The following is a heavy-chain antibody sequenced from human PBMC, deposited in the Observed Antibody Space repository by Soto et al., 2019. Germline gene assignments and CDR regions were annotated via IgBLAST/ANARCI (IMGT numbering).Heavy chain of an antibody. Sequence: QVQLVESGGGVVQPGRSLRLSCAASGFTFSSYGMHWVRQAPGKGLEWVAVISYDGSNKYYADSVKGRFTISRDNSENTLYLQMNSLRAEDTAVYYCAKDRLVRPAFDYWGQGTLVTVSS. CDR3: AKDRLVRPAFDY. V-gene: IGHV3-30*18. CDR1: GFTFSSYG. D-gene: IGHD6-19*01. CDR2: ISYDGSNK. J-gene: IGHJ4*02.